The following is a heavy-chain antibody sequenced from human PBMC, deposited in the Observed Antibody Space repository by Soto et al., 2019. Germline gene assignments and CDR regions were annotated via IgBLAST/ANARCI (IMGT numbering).Heavy chain of an antibody. J-gene: IGHJ4*02. D-gene: IGHD5-18*01. CDR2: IYYSGST. CDR3: ARLLINGYSYGFLDY. Sequence: LPLTCTVSGVGISSIIYYLGWIRQPPGKGLEWIGSIYYSGSTYYNPSLKIRVTISVDTSKNQFSLKLSSVTAADTAVYYCARLLINGYSYGFLDYWGQGTLVTVSS. CDR1: GVGISSIIYY. V-gene: IGHV4-39*01.